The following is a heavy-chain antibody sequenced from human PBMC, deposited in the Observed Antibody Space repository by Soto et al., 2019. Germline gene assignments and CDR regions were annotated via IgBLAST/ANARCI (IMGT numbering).Heavy chain of an antibody. D-gene: IGHD2-2*01. V-gene: IGHV1-18*01. J-gene: IGHJ4*02. CDR1: GYTFTSYG. Sequence: QVQLVQSGAEVKKPGASVKVSCKASGYTFTSYGISWVRQAPGQGLEWMGWISAYNGNTNYAQKLQGRVTMTTDTSTSTAYMEPRSLRTDDTAVYYCARGGYCSSTSCYFEEPFDYWGQGTLVTVSS. CDR2: ISAYNGNT. CDR3: ARGGYCSSTSCYFEEPFDY.